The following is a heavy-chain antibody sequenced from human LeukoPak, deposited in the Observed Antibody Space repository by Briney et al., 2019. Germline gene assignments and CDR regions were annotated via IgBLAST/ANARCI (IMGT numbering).Heavy chain of an antibody. V-gene: IGHV3-23*01. J-gene: IGHJ4*02. CDR1: GFALSSNV. Sequence: GGSLRLSCAASGFALSSNVMSWVRQAPGKGLEWVSASSGSDGSAYYADSVKGRFTIPRDNSKNTLYLQLNSLRAEDTAVYYCEKEEYDGSLLTFDYWGQGTLVTVSS. CDR2: SSGSDGSA. CDR3: EKEEYDGSLLTFDY. D-gene: IGHD1-26*01.